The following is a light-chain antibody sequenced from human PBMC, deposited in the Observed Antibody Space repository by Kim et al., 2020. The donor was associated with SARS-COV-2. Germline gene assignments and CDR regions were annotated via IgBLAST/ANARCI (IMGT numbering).Light chain of an antibody. CDR3: QQRSNWLT. CDR1: QSVSSY. J-gene: IGKJ4*01. V-gene: IGKV3-11*01. CDR2: YAS. Sequence: EIVLTQSPATLSLSPGERATLSCRASQSVSSYLAWYQQKPGQAPRLLIYYASNRATGIPARFSGSGSGTDFTLTISSLEPEDFAVYYCQQRSNWLTFGGGTKVDIK.